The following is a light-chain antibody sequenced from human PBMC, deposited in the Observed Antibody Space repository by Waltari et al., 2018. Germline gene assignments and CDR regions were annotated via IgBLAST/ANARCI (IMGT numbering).Light chain of an antibody. Sequence: IQMTQSPSTLSASVGDRVPITCRASQSISNWLAWYQQKPGKAPKFLIYKTSNLESGVPSRFSGSGSGTEFTLTISSLQPDDFATYYCQQYNVYSLTFGGGTKVEIK. J-gene: IGKJ4*01. CDR2: KTS. CDR3: QQYNVYSLT. CDR1: QSISNW. V-gene: IGKV1-5*03.